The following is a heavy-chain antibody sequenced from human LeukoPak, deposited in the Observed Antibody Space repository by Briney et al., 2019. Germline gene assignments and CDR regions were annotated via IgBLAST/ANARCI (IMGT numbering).Heavy chain of an antibody. CDR1: GYTFTSNG. J-gene: IGHJ4*02. Sequence: ASVKVSCKASGYTFTSNGISWVRQAPGQGLEWMGWISAYKGNTNYAQKPQGRVTMTTDTSTSTAYMELRNLRSDDTAVYYCARRSANYATVDYWGQGTLVTVSS. CDR3: ARRSANYATVDY. V-gene: IGHV1-18*01. CDR2: ISAYKGNT. D-gene: IGHD4/OR15-4a*01.